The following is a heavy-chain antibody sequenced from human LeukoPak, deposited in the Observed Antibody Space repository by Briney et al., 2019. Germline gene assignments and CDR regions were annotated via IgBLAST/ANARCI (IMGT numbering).Heavy chain of an antibody. J-gene: IGHJ4*02. CDR1: GYTFTGYY. V-gene: IGHV1-2*02. CDR3: ARGRDYYDSGYTYYFDY. CDR2: INPNSGGT. Sequence: ASVKVSCKASGYTFTGYYMHWVRQAPGQGLEWMGWINPNSGGTNYAQKFQGRVTMTRDTSISTAYMELSRLRSDDTAVYYCARGRDYYDSGYTYYFDYWGQGTLVTVSS. D-gene: IGHD3-22*01.